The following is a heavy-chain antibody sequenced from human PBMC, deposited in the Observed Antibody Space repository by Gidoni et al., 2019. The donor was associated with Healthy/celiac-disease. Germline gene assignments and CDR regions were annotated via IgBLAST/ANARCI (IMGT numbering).Heavy chain of an antibody. D-gene: IGHD2-2*01. CDR1: GYTFTSYD. J-gene: IGHJ4*02. V-gene: IGHV1-8*01. CDR2: MNPNSGNT. Sequence: QVQLVQSGAEVKKPGASVKVSCKASGYTFTSYDINWVRQATGQGLEWMGWMNPNSGNTGYAQKFQGRVTMTRNTSISTAYMELSSLRSEDTAVYYCARGRPWGGDQLLSPIHWYFNYWGQGTLVTVSS. CDR3: ARGRPWGGDQLLSPIHWYFNY.